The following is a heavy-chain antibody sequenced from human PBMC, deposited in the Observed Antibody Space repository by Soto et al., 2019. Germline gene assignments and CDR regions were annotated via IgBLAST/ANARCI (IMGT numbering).Heavy chain of an antibody. V-gene: IGHV3-23*01. J-gene: IGHJ4*02. D-gene: IGHD3-22*01. CDR2: ISGSGGST. CDR3: AKYSSGYYGSFDY. CDR1: GFTFSSYA. Sequence: EVQLLESGGGSVQPGGSLRLSCAASGFTFSSYAMSWVRQAPGKGLEWVSAISGSGGSTYYADSVKGRFTISRDNSKNTLYLQMNSLRAEDTAVYYCAKYSSGYYGSFDYWGQGTLVTVSS.